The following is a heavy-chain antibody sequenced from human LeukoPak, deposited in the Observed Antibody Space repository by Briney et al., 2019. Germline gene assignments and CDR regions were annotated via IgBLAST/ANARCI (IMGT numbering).Heavy chain of an antibody. CDR1: GYTFTGYY. Sequence: ASVKVSCKASGYTFTGYYMHWVRQAPGQGLEWMGWINPNSGGTNYAQKFQGRVTMTRDTSISTAYMELSRLRSDDTAVYYCASAPPPEYSSSSGFDYWGQGTLVTVSS. V-gene: IGHV1-2*02. D-gene: IGHD6-6*01. CDR3: ASAPPPEYSSSSGFDY. J-gene: IGHJ4*02. CDR2: INPNSGGT.